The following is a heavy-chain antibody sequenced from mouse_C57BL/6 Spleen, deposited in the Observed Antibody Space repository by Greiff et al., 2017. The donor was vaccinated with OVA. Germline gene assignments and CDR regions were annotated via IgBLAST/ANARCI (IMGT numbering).Heavy chain of an antibody. J-gene: IGHJ1*03. D-gene: IGHD2-3*01. CDR3: AIFPIYDDYYVYFDV. Sequence: QVQLQQPGAELVKPGASVKLSCKASGYTFTSYWMHWVKQRPGRGLEWIGRIDPNSGGTKYNENFKSKATLTVDKPTITAYMQLSSLTSEDSAVYYCAIFPIYDDYYVYFDVWGTGTTVTVSS. V-gene: IGHV1-72*01. CDR1: GYTFTSYW. CDR2: IDPNSGGT.